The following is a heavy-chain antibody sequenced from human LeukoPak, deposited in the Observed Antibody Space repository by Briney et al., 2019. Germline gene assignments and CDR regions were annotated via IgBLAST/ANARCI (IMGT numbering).Heavy chain of an antibody. Sequence: PSETLSLTCAVSGYFISSGYYWGWIRQPPGKGLEWVANIKQDGSEKYYVDSVKGRFTISRDNAKNSLYLQMNSLRAEDTAVYYCATDSSGYYPVYYFDYWGQGTLVTVSS. CDR3: ATDSSGYYPVYYFDY. V-gene: IGHV3-7*01. CDR2: IKQDGSEK. D-gene: IGHD3-22*01. J-gene: IGHJ4*02. CDR1: GYFISSGYY.